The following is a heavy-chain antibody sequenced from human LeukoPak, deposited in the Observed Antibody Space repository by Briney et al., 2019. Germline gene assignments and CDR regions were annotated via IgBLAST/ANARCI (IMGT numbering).Heavy chain of an antibody. CDR1: RYTLTSYG. Sequence: ASVKVSCTASRYTLTSYGISWVRQAPGQGLEWMGWISAYNGNTNYAQKLQGRVTMTTDTSTSTAYMELRSLRSDDTAVYYCAVLNWNYQTDYFDYWGQGTLVTVSS. CDR3: AVLNWNYQTDYFDY. CDR2: ISAYNGNT. D-gene: IGHD1-7*01. V-gene: IGHV1-18*01. J-gene: IGHJ4*02.